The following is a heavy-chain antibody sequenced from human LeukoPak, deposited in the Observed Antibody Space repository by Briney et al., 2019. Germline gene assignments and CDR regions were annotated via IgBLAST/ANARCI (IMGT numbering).Heavy chain of an antibody. J-gene: IGHJ3*02. CDR2: ISYDGSNK. Sequence: GGSLRLSCAASGFTFSSYGMHWVRQAPGKGLEWVAVISYDGSNKYYADSVKGRFTISRDNSKNTLYLQMNSLRAEDTAVYYCAKETGWPMTIPGAFDIWGQGTMVTVSS. V-gene: IGHV3-30*18. D-gene: IGHD3-22*01. CDR1: GFTFSSYG. CDR3: AKETGWPMTIPGAFDI.